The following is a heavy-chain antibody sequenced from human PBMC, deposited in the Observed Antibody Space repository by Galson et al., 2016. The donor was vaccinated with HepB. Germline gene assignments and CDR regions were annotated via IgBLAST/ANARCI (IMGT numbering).Heavy chain of an antibody. Sequence: SLRLSCAASGFTFSFSVYWMSWVRQAPGKGLEWVANIAGDGSEKYYVDSVKGRFTISRDNAENSLYLQMNSLRVEDTAVYYCVRDDYGPAWFDPRGQGTQVTVSS. CDR1: GFTFSFSVYW. CDR3: VRDDYGPAWFDP. J-gene: IGHJ5*02. D-gene: IGHD4/OR15-4a*01. V-gene: IGHV3-7*04. CDR2: IAGDGSEK.